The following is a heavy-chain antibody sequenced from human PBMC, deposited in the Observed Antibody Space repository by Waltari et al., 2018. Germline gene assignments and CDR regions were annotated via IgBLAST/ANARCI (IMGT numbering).Heavy chain of an antibody. Sequence: QVQLVQSGAEVKKPGPSVKVSCKASGGTFSSYAISWVRQAPGQGLGWMGGIIPIFGTANYAQKVQGRVTITADESTSTAYMELSSLRSEDTAGYYCARSRVPAARGDGDYYYGMDVWGQGTTVTVSS. D-gene: IGHD2-2*01. J-gene: IGHJ6*02. V-gene: IGHV1-69*01. CDR3: ARSRVPAARGDGDYYYGMDV. CDR1: GGTFSSYA. CDR2: IIPIFGTA.